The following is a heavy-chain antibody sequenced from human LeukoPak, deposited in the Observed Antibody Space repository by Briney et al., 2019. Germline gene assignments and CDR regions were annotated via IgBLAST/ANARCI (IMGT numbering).Heavy chain of an antibody. CDR3: ARLMDTAMVTPTGY. D-gene: IGHD5-18*01. J-gene: IGHJ4*02. Sequence: GESLKISCKGSGYSFTSYWVGWVRQKPGKGLEWMGRIDPSDSYTNYSPSFQGHVTISADKSISTAYLQWSSLKASDTAMYYCARLMDTAMVTPTGYWGQGTLVTVSS. V-gene: IGHV5-10-1*01. CDR2: IDPSDSYT. CDR1: GYSFTSYW.